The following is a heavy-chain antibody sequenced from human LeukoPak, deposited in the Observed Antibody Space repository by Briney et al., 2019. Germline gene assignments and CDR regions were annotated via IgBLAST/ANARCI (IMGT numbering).Heavy chain of an antibody. D-gene: IGHD6-13*01. CDR3: ARASNSWDTGDRYYFDY. CDR2: MNPNSGNT. Sequence: ASVRVSCKASGYTFTSYDINWVRQATGQGLEWMGWMNPNSGNTGYAQKFQGRVTMTRNTSISTAYMELSSLRSEDTAVYYCARASNSWDTGDRYYFDYWGQGTLVTVSS. V-gene: IGHV1-8*01. J-gene: IGHJ4*02. CDR1: GYTFTSYD.